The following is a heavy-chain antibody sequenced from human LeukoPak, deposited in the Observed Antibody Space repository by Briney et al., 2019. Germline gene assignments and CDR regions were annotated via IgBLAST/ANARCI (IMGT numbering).Heavy chain of an antibody. J-gene: IGHJ4*02. D-gene: IGHD6-13*01. V-gene: IGHV3-9*01. CDR3: ARGVRGSSWVSFDY. Sequence: PGRSLRLSCAASGFTFDDYAMHWVRQAPGKGLEWVSGISWNSGSIGYADSVKGRFTISRDNAKNSLYLQMNSLRAEDTAVYCARGVRGSSWVSFDYWGQGTLVTVSS. CDR1: GFTFDDYA. CDR2: ISWNSGSI.